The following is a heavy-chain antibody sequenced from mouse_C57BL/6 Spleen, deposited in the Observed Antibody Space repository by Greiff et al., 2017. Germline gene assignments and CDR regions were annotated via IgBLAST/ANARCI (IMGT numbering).Heavy chain of an antibody. V-gene: IGHV1-64*01. D-gene: IGHD1-1*01. CDR2: IHPNSGST. CDR1: GYTFTSYW. CDR3: ARGVDYFDY. J-gene: IGHJ2*01. Sequence: QVQLQQPGAELVKPGASVKLSCKASGYTFTSYWMPWVQQRPGQGLEWIGMIHPNSGSTNYNEKFKSQATLTVDKSSSPAYMQLSSLTSEDSAVYYCARGVDYFDYWGQGTTLTVSS.